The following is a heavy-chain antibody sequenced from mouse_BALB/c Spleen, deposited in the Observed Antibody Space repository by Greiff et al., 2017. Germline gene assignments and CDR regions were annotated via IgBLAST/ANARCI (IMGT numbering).Heavy chain of an antibody. CDR2: IYPGDGDT. CDR3: ARSGYYGNYVAY. Sequence: VKLLESGAELARPGASVKLSCKASGYTFTSYWMQWVKQRPGQGLEWIGAIYPGDGDTRYTQKFKGKATLTADKSSSTAYMQLSSLASEDSAVYYCARSGYYGNYVAYWGQGTLVTVSA. CDR1: GYTFTSYW. V-gene: IGHV1-87*01. J-gene: IGHJ3*01. D-gene: IGHD2-1*01.